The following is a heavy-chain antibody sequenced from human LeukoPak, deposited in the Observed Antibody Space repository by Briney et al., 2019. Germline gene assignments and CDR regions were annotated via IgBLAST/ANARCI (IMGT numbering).Heavy chain of an antibody. D-gene: IGHD3-22*01. CDR2: IHYSGST. V-gene: IGHV4-30-4*01. CDR1: GGSISSGDYY. Sequence: SQTLSLTCTVSGGSISSGDYYWSWIRQPPGKGLEWIGYIHYSGSTYYNPSLKSRVTISVDTSKNQFSLKLSSVTAADTAVYYCARDDSSGYYYDWGQGTLVTVSS. J-gene: IGHJ4*02. CDR3: ARDDSSGYYYD.